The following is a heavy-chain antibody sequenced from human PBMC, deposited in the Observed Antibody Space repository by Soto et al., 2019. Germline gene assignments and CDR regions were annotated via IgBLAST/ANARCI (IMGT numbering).Heavy chain of an antibody. CDR1: GVTYSGYG. D-gene: IGHD3-3*01. CDR2: ISYDGSNK. Sequence: QPGGSLRLSCAASGVTYSGYGMHWVRQAPGKGLEWVAVISYDGSNKYYADSVKGRFTISRDNSKNTLYLQMNSLRAEDTAVYYCAKSPGGYYSFDIWGQGTMVTVSS. CDR3: AKSPGGYYSFDI. V-gene: IGHV3-30*18. J-gene: IGHJ3*02.